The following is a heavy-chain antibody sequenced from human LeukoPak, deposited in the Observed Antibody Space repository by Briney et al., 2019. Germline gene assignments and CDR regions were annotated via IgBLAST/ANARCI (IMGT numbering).Heavy chain of an antibody. CDR1: GYTFTSYD. CDR2: MNPNSGNT. CDR3: ARSLGYCSSTSCRFDY. J-gene: IGHJ4*02. Sequence: ASVKVSCKASGYTFTSYDINWVRQATGQGLEWMGWMNPNSGNTGYAQKFQGRVTITRNTSISTAYMELSSLRSEDTAVYYCARSLGYCSSTSCRFDYWGQGTLVTVSS. V-gene: IGHV1-8*03. D-gene: IGHD2-2*01.